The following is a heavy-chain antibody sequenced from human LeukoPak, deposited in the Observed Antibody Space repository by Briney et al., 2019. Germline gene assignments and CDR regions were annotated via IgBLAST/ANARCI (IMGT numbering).Heavy chain of an antibody. D-gene: IGHD5-12*01. CDR2: VYTTERA. V-gene: IGHV4-4*07. CDR3: ARQSKRGYDYDY. CDR1: GDSINSYY. Sequence: SETLSLICTVSGDSINSYYWSWFRLAAGKGLEWIGRVYTTERARYNPSLKSRVALSFDTSKNQLSLNLTSVTAADTAVYYCARQSKRGYDYDYWGQGTLVTVSS. J-gene: IGHJ4*02.